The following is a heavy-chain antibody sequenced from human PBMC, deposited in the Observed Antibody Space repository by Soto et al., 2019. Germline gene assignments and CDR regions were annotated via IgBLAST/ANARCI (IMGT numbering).Heavy chain of an antibody. CDR3: ARGVYMDV. J-gene: IGHJ6*04. Sequence: GGSLRLSCAASGFTFSSYSMNWVRQAPGKGLEWVSYISSSSSTIYYADSVKGRFTISRDNAKNSLYLQMNSLRAEDTAVYYCARGVYMDVWGKGTTVTVSS. V-gene: IGHV3-48*01. CDR2: ISSSSSTI. CDR1: GFTFSSYS.